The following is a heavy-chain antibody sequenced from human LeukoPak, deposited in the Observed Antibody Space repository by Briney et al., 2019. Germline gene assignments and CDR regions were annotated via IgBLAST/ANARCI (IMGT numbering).Heavy chain of an antibody. V-gene: IGHV3-23*01. CDR3: AKALYGGNTV. CDR1: GFTFSTYA. D-gene: IGHD4-23*01. CDR2: ISGNGVTT. J-gene: IGHJ4*02. Sequence: HPGGSLTLSCAASGFTFSTYAMGWVRQAPGEGLRWVSSISGNGVTTYYADSVKGRFTISRDNSKNTLYLQMNSLRAEDTALYYCAKALYGGNTVWGQGTLVTVSS.